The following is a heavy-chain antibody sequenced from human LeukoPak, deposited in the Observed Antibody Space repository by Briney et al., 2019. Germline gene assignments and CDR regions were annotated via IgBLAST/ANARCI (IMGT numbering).Heavy chain of an antibody. CDR3: AREAVRGVIKYYFDY. J-gene: IGHJ4*02. CDR2: IYYSGST. Sequence: PSETLSLTCTVSGGSISSSSYYWGWIRQPPGKGLEWIGSIYYSGSTYYNPSLKSRVTISVDTSKNQFSLKLSSVTAADTVVYYCAREAVRGVIKYYFDYWGQGTLVTVSS. CDR1: GGSISSSSYY. V-gene: IGHV4-39*07. D-gene: IGHD3-10*01.